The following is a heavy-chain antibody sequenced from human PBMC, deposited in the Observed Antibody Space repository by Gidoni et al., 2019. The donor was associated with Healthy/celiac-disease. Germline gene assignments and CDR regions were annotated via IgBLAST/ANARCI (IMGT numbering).Heavy chain of an antibody. J-gene: IGHJ5*02. D-gene: IGHD3-3*01. Sequence: QITLKESGPTLVKPTQTLTLTCTFSGFSLSTSGVGVGWIRQPPGKALEWLALSYWDDDKRYSPSLKSRLTITKDTSKNQVVLTMTNMDPVDTATYYCAHRDDDFWSGYYTENWFDPWGQGTLVTVSS. CDR3: AHRDDDFWSGYYTENWFDP. V-gene: IGHV2-5*02. CDR1: GFSLSTSGVG. CDR2: SYWDDDK.